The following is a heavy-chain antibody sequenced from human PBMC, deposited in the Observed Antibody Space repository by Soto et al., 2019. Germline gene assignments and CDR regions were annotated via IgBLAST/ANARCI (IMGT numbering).Heavy chain of an antibody. J-gene: IGHJ6*02. V-gene: IGHV3-33*01. Sequence: HPGGSLRLSCAASGFTFSSYGMHWVRQAPGKGLEWVAVIWYDGNNKYYADSVKGRFTISRDNSKNTLHPQMNSLRAEDTAVYFCARGTHMIRGANNALDVWGQGTMVTVSS. D-gene: IGHD3-10*01. CDR2: IWYDGNNK. CDR1: GFTFSSYG. CDR3: ARGTHMIRGANNALDV.